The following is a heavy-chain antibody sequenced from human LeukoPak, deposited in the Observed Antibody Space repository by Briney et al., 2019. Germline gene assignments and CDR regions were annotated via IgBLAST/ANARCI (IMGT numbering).Heavy chain of an antibody. Sequence: SVKVSCKASGGTFSSYAISWVRQAPGQGLEWMGGIIPIFGTANYAQKFQGRVTITTDESTSTAYMELRSLRSDDTAVYYCASRGRSTPPPSGGYVTASSPHHAFDIWGQGTMVTVSS. D-gene: IGHD3-22*01. J-gene: IGHJ3*02. CDR2: IIPIFGTA. V-gene: IGHV1-69*05. CDR3: ASRGRSTPPPSGGYVTASSPHHAFDI. CDR1: GGTFSSYA.